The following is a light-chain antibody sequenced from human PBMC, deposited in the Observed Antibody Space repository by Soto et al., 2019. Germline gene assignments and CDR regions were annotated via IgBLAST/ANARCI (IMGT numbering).Light chain of an antibody. CDR2: KAS. CDR3: QQYNSYPLT. CDR1: QTISSW. J-gene: IGKJ4*01. Sequence: DIQMTQSPSTLSGSVGDRVTITCRASQTISSWLAWYQQKPGKAPKLLIHKASSLQSGVPSRFSGSGSGTDFTLTISSLHPDDFATYYCQQYNSYPLTFGGGTKVDI. V-gene: IGKV1-5*03.